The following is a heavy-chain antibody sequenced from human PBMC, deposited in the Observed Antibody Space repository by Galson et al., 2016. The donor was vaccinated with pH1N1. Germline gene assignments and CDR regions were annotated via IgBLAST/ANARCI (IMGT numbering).Heavy chain of an antibody. Sequence: SVKVSCKASGYSFTDHYLHWVRQAPGQGLEWMGRIDTESGDTDYAQRLQGRVTMTRDTSISTTYLEVSSLRSDDTAVYFCARDRRSSGRKDGNWLDPWGQGTLVIVSS. V-gene: IGHV1-2*06. CDR1: GYSFTDHY. CDR2: IDTESGDT. J-gene: IGHJ5*02. CDR3: ARDRRSSGRKDGNWLDP. D-gene: IGHD6-19*01.